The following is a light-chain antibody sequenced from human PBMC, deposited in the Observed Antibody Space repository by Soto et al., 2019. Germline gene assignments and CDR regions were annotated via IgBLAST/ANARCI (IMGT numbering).Light chain of an antibody. V-gene: IGLV6-57*04. J-gene: IGLJ1*01. CDR1: SGIIASNY. Sequence: NFMLTQPHSVSECPGKTVRVSCARGSGIIASNYVQWYQQRPGSAPTTVIYEDNQRPSGVPDRFSGSIDSSSNSASLTISGLKTEDEADYYCQSYDSSNYVFGTGTKV. CDR3: QSYDSSNYV. CDR2: EDN.